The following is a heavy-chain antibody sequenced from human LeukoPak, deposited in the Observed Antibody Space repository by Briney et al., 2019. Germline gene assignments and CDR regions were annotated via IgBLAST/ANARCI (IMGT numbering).Heavy chain of an antibody. Sequence: PGGSLRLSCAASGFTVITNDMTWVRQAPGKGLEWVSVLYSDGNTKYADSVQGRFTISRDNSKNTLYLEMKSLSPDDTAVYYCARGVEPLAANTLAYWGQGTLVTVSS. D-gene: IGHD1-14*01. CDR1: GFTVITND. CDR2: LYSDGNT. J-gene: IGHJ4*02. V-gene: IGHV3-53*01. CDR3: ARGVEPLAANTLAY.